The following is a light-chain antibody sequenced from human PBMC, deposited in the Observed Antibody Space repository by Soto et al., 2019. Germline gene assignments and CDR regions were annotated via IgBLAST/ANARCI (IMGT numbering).Light chain of an antibody. V-gene: IGKV3-20*01. CDR2: GAS. Sequence: EIVLTKSPGTLSLSPGERATLSCRASQSVSSNYLAWYQQKPGQAPRLLIYGASSRATGIPDRFSGSGSGTDFTLTISRLEPEDFAVYSCQQYGTSPLTFGGGTKIQIK. CDR3: QQYGTSPLT. J-gene: IGKJ4*01. CDR1: QSVSSNY.